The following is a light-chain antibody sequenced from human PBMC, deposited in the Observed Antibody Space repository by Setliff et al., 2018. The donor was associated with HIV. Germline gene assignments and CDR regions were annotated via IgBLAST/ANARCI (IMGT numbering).Light chain of an antibody. J-gene: IGKJ1*01. CDR3: QQYGSSRT. V-gene: IGKV3-20*01. Sequence: EIVLTQSPGTLSLSPGERATLSCRASQSVSSSYLAWYQQKPGLAPRLLIYAASSRATGIPDRFSGSGSGTDFTLTISRLEPEDFAVYYCQQYGSSRTFGQGTKVDIK. CDR2: AAS. CDR1: QSVSSSY.